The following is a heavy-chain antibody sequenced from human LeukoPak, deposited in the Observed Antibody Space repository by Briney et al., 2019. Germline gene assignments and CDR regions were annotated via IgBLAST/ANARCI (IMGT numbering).Heavy chain of an antibody. V-gene: IGHV1-3*03. Sequence: GASVKVSCKASGYTFTNYAVNWVRQAPGQRLQWMGWINAGNGNTKYSQEFQGRVTIIRDTSANTVYMELGSLRSEDMAVYYCARGQQWLEAFDYWGLGTLVTVSS. CDR3: ARGQQWLEAFDY. D-gene: IGHD6-19*01. CDR2: INAGNGNT. CDR1: GYTFTNYA. J-gene: IGHJ4*02.